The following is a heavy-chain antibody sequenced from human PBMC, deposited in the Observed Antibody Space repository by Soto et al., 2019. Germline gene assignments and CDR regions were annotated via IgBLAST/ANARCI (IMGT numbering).Heavy chain of an antibody. J-gene: IGHJ3*02. CDR2: IIPIFGTA. Sequence: GASVKVSCKASGGTFSSYAISWVRQAPGQGLEWMGGIIPIFGTANYAQKFQGRVTITADKSTSTAYMELSSLRSEDTAVYYCAREEDYLYFNYSGFDAFDIWGQGTMVTV. V-gene: IGHV1-69*06. CDR1: GGTFSSYA. CDR3: AREEDYLYFNYSGFDAFDI. D-gene: IGHD4-4*01.